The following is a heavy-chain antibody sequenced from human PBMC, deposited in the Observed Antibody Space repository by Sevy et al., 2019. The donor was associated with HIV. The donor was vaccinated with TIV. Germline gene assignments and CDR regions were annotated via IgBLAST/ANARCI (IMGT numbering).Heavy chain of an antibody. D-gene: IGHD3-3*01. Sequence: GGSLRVSCAASGFTFGSYAMHWVRQAPGQGLEWVAVIWYDASNKYYAESVKGRFTISRDNSKNKLYLQMNSLRAEDTAVYYCARGTVEWLANDYWGQGTLVTASS. CDR3: ARGTVEWLANDY. V-gene: IGHV3-33*01. CDR2: IWYDASNK. CDR1: GFTFGSYA. J-gene: IGHJ4*02.